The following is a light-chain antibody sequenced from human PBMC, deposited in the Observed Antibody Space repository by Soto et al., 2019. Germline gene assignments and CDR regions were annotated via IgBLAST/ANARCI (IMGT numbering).Light chain of an antibody. CDR2: DVD. Sequence: QSVLTQPASVSGSPGQSITISCTGTNNDVGGFNFVSWYQQHPGKVPKLLIYDVDDRPSGVSNRFSGSRSGNTASLTISGLQAEDEADYYCSSYTSRSTVLFGGGTKVTVL. V-gene: IGLV2-14*03. J-gene: IGLJ2*01. CDR3: SSYTSRSTVL. CDR1: NNDVGGFNF.